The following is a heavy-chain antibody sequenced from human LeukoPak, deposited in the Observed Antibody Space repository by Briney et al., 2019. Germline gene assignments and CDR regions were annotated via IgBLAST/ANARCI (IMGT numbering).Heavy chain of an antibody. V-gene: IGHV4-30-2*01. CDR1: GDSISSGGYS. CDR2: ISHSGSS. Sequence: SQSLSLTCSVSGDSISSGGYSWSWIRQPPGKGLEWIGYISHSGSSYYNPSLKSRVTMSVDMSRNQFSLRLTSVTAADTAVYYCAREGDCSTSTNVRQFCAFDPWGQGTLVTVSS. CDR3: AREGDCSTSTNVRQFCAFDP. D-gene: IGHD2-2*01. J-gene: IGHJ5*02.